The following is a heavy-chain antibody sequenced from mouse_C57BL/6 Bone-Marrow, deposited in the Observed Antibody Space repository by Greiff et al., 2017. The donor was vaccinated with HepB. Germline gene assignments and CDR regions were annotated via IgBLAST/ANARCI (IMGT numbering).Heavy chain of an antibody. D-gene: IGHD2-12*01. CDR3: ARRETRLYSY. CDR1: GYTFTDYN. Sequence: VQLQQSGPELVKPGASVKIPCKASGYTFTDYNMDWVKQSHGKSLEWIGDINPNNGGTIYNQKFKGKATLTVDKSSSTAYMELRSLTSEDAAVYYCARRETRLYSYWGQGTLVTVSA. CDR2: INPNNGGT. J-gene: IGHJ3*01. V-gene: IGHV1-18*01.